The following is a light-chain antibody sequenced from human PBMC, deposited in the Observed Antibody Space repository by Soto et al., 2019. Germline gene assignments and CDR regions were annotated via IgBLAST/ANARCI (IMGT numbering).Light chain of an antibody. CDR1: QSVSSSY. J-gene: IGKJ2*01. CDR3: QQYASSPLYT. CDR2: GAS. V-gene: IGKV3-20*01. Sequence: EIVLTQSPGTLSLSPGERATLSCRASQSVSSSYLAWYQQKPGQAPRLLIYGASIRATGIPDRFSGSGSGTDFTLTISRLEPEDFAVYYCQQYASSPLYTFGQGTKLEIK.